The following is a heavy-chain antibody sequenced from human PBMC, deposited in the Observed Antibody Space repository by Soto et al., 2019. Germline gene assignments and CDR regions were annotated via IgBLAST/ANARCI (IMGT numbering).Heavy chain of an antibody. CDR2: IIPIFGTA. J-gene: IGHJ4*02. CDR1: GGTFSSYA. V-gene: IGHV1-69*13. CDR3: ARLVHYGSGSPPADY. Sequence: SVKVSCKASGGTFSSYAISWVRQAPGQGLEWMGGIIPIFGTANYAQKFQGRVTITADESTSTAYMELSSLRSEDTAVYYCARLVHYGSGSPPADYWGQGTLATVSS. D-gene: IGHD3-10*01.